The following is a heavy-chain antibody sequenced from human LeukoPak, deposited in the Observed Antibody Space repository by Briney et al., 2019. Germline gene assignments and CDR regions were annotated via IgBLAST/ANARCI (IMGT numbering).Heavy chain of an antibody. J-gene: IGHJ4*02. CDR3: ARQGMKKNFDY. Sequence: SETLSLTCTVSGGSISSYYWSWIRQPPGKGLEWIGYIYYSGSTNYNPSLKSRVTISVDTSKNQFSLKLRSVTAADTAVYYCARQGMKKNFDYWGQGTLVTVSS. CDR2: IYYSGST. V-gene: IGHV4-59*08. CDR1: GGSISSYY.